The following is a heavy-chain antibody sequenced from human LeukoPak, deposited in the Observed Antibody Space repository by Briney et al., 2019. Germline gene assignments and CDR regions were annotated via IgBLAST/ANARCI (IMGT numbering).Heavy chain of an antibody. CDR2: ISGSGGST. CDR1: GFTFSSYA. D-gene: IGHD3-10*01. Sequence: PGGSLRLSCAASGFTFSSYAMSWVRQAPGKGLEWVSAISGSGGSTYYADSVKGRFTISRDNSKNTLYLQMNSLRAEDTVVYCCAKSMVQGVIQAGDAFDIWGQGTMVTVSS. V-gene: IGHV3-23*01. J-gene: IGHJ3*02. CDR3: AKSMVQGVIQAGDAFDI.